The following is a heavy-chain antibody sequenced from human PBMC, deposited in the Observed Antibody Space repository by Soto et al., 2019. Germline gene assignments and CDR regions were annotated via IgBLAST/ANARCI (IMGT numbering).Heavy chain of an antibody. D-gene: IGHD6-19*01. CDR2: VSHDGKSG. Sequence: QVQLVESGGGVVQPGRSLRLSCAASGFTFSSYAMHWVRRAPGKGLEWVAAVSHDGKSGFYADSVSGRFTVSRDNSTNLVYLQMDRLRPEDTAFFYCARLDKFNGGWSWGQGTAVTVSS. CDR1: GFTFSSYA. J-gene: IGHJ4*02. V-gene: IGHV3-30*14. CDR3: ARLDKFNGGWS.